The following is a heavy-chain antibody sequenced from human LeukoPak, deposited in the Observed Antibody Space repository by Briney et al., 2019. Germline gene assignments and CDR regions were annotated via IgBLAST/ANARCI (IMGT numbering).Heavy chain of an antibody. D-gene: IGHD2-8*01. CDR2: ISHDGSKK. V-gene: IGHV3-30*18. CDR3: VKGYCTTFSCLGDFFDP. J-gene: IGHJ5*02. CDR1: GFTFGNYG. Sequence: GGSLRLPCAASGFTFGNYGMHWVRQAPGKGLEYVAAISHDGSKKYYADFVKGRFTISRDNSKSTLYLEMNSLRVDDTAVYYCVKGYCTTFSCLGDFFDPWGQGTRVTVSS.